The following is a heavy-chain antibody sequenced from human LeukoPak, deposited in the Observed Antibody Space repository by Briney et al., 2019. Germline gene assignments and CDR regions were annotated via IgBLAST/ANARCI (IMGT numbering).Heavy chain of an antibody. V-gene: IGHV1-8*03. D-gene: IGHD6-13*01. CDR3: ARRGEQLVRLKWFDP. Sequence: ASVKVSCKASGYTFTSYDINWVRQATGQGLEWMGWMNPNSGNTGYAQKFQGRVTITRNTSISTAYMELSSLRSEDTAVYYCARRGEQLVRLKWFDPWGQGTLVTVSS. CDR2: MNPNSGNT. J-gene: IGHJ5*02. CDR1: GYTFTSYD.